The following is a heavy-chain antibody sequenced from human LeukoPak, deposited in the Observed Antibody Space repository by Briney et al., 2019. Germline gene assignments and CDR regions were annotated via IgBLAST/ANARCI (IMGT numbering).Heavy chain of an antibody. V-gene: IGHV4-4*07. CDR3: ARDFRDSSGYYLVDY. Sequence: SETLSLTCTVSGGSISSYYWSWIRQPAGKGLEWIGRIYTSGSTNYNPSLKSRVTMSVDTSKNQFSLKLSSVTAAVTAVYYCARDFRDSSGYYLVDYWGQGTLVTVSS. CDR2: IYTSGST. CDR1: GGSISSYY. J-gene: IGHJ4*02. D-gene: IGHD3-22*01.